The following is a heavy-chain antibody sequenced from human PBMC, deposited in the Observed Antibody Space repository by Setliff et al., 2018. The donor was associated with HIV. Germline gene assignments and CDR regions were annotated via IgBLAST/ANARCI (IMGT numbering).Heavy chain of an antibody. D-gene: IGHD3-16*01. V-gene: IGHV1-69*11. Sequence: SVKVSCKAAGGTFNNYVFSWVRKAPGRGLEWIGTIIPILDTTNYAQKFQDRVTITTDESTSTAYMELRSLASEDTAVYYCARDLDEAVKDADNYVPLDLWGQGTLVTVSS. CDR2: IIPILDTT. J-gene: IGHJ5*02. CDR3: ARDLDEAVKDADNYVPLDL. CDR1: GGTFNNYV.